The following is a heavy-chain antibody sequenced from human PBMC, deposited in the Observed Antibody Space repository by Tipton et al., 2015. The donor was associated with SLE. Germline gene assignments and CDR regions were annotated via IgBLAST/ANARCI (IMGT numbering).Heavy chain of an antibody. V-gene: IGHV4-31*03. Sequence: TLSLTCTVSSDSFSTIGYYWSWIRQHPGKGLEWIGHIYYSGSTYYNPSLGGRVTISLDRSKSQFSLKLTSVTAADTAMYYCARSSGYPLGSDHFWGQGTLVTVSS. D-gene: IGHD3-22*01. CDR2: IYYSGST. CDR1: SDSFSTIGYY. J-gene: IGHJ4*02. CDR3: ARSSGYPLGSDHF.